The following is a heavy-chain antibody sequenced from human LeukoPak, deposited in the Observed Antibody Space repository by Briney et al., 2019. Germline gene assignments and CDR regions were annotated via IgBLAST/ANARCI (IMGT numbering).Heavy chain of an antibody. CDR3: ARGFGEFSFDY. J-gene: IGHJ4*02. D-gene: IGHD3-10*01. V-gene: IGHV1-2*02. Sequence: GASVKVSCKAAGFTFTGYYMHRVRQAPGQGLEWMGWINPNSGGTNYAQKFHGRVAMTRDTSISTAYMELSRLRSDDTAVYYCARGFGEFSFDYWGQGTLVTVSS. CDR2: INPNSGGT. CDR1: GFTFTGYY.